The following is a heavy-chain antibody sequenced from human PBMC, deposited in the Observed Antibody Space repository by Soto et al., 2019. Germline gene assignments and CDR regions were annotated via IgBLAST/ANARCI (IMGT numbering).Heavy chain of an antibody. V-gene: IGHV3-48*01. CDR3: ASLGAGILSCYYTL. Sequence: EVQLVESGGGLVQPGGSLRLSCAASGFTFSSYSMNWVGQAPGKGLEWVSYISSSSSTIYYADSVKGRFTISRDKAKNSLYLQINSLRAEATAVYYCASLGAGILSCYYTLWGQGTLVTLSS. CDR2: ISSSSSTI. D-gene: IGHD3-9*01. CDR1: GFTFSSYS. J-gene: IGHJ4*02.